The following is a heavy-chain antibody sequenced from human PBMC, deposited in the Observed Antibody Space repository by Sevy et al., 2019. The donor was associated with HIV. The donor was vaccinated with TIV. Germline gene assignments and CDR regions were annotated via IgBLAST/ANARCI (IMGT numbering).Heavy chain of an antibody. J-gene: IGHJ4*02. Sequence: ASVKVSCKASGGTFSSYAISWVRQAPGQGLEWMGGIIAIFGTANYAQKFQGRVTITADESTSTAYMELSSLRSEDTAVYYCARVSGSYYDSSGYIPFDYWGQGTLVTVSS. CDR1: GGTFSSYA. D-gene: IGHD3-22*01. CDR2: IIAIFGTA. V-gene: IGHV1-69*13. CDR3: ARVSGSYYDSSGYIPFDY.